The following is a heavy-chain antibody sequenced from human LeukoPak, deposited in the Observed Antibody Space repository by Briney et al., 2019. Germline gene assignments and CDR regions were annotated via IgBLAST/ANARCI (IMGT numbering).Heavy chain of an antibody. D-gene: IGHD3-22*01. J-gene: IGHJ4*02. V-gene: IGHV1-3*01. CDR2: INAGNGNT. Sequence: ASVKVSCKASGYTFTSYAMHWVRQAPGQRLEWMGWINAGNGNTKYSQKFQGRVTITRDTSASTAYMELSSLRSEDTAVYYCAREDDYYDSSGYPDWGQGTLVTVSS. CDR1: GYTFTSYA. CDR3: AREDDYYDSSGYPD.